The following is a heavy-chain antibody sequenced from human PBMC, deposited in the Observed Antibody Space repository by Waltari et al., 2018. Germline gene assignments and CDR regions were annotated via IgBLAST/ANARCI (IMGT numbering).Heavy chain of an antibody. D-gene: IGHD3-10*01. CDR1: GCTFGGNA. CDR2: ISGSGGST. CDR3: AKPPSRDPFDY. V-gene: IGHV3-23*01. Sequence: VQLLESGDGLVQPGGSLRLSCAASGCTFGGNAVSWVRQAPGKGLEWVSAISGSGGSTYYADSVKGRFTISRDNSKNTLYLQMNSLRAEDTAVYYCAKPPSRDPFDYWGQGTLVTVSS. J-gene: IGHJ4*02.